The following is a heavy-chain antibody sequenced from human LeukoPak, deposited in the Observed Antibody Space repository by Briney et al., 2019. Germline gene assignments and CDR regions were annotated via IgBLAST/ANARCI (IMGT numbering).Heavy chain of an antibody. CDR2: ISWNSGSI. D-gene: IGHD3-16*02. CDR3: ASSPLSSYY. Sequence: GGSLRLSCAASGFTFDDYAMHWVRHAPGKGLEWVSGISWNSGSIGYADSVKGRFTISRDNSKNTLYLQMNSLRAEDTAVYYCASSPLSSYYWGQGTLVTVSS. J-gene: IGHJ4*02. V-gene: IGHV3-9*01. CDR1: GFTFDDYA.